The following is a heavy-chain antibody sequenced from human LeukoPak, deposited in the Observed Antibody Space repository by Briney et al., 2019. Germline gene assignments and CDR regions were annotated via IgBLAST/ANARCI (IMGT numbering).Heavy chain of an antibody. J-gene: IGHJ3*02. D-gene: IGHD2-2*02. CDR1: RFTFSTYW. V-gene: IGHV3-7*01. Sequence: PGGSLRLSCAASRFTFSTYWMSWVRQAPGKGLEWVANIKQDGSEKYYVNSVKGRFTISRDNAKNSLYLQMNSLRAEDTAVYYCASQYCSSRTCYTDAFDIWGQGTMVTV. CDR2: IKQDGSEK. CDR3: ASQYCSSRTCYTDAFDI.